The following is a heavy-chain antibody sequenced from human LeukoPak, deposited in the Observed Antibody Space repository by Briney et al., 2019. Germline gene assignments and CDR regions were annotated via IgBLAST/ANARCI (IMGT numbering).Heavy chain of an antibody. CDR2: IKQDGSEK. Sequence: GGSLRLSCAASGFTFSSYWTSWVRQAPGKGLEWVANIKQDGSEKYYVDSVKGRFTISRDNAKNSLYLQMNSLRAEDTAVYYCASLAGTLRVYYFDYWGQGTLVTVSS. V-gene: IGHV3-7*05. CDR1: GFTFSSYW. CDR3: ASLAGTLRVYYFDY. J-gene: IGHJ4*02. D-gene: IGHD5-12*01.